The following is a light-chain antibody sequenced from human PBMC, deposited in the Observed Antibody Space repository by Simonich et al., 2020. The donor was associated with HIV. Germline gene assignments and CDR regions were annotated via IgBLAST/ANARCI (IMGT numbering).Light chain of an antibody. CDR3: CSYGGSSTLV. J-gene: IGLJ2*01. CDR2: EGS. V-gene: IGLV2-23*01. CDR1: SSNVGNYKL. Sequence: QSALTQPASVSGSPGQSITISCTGTSSNVGNYKLVSWYQQHPGKAPKLMIYEGSKRPSGVSNRFSGSKSGNTASLTISGLQAEDEADYYCCSYGGSSTLVFGGGTKLTVL.